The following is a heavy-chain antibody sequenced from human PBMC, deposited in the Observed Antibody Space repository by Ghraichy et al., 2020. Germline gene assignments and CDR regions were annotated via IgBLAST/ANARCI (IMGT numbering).Heavy chain of an antibody. CDR3: ARGDYGDYEADGEQHYFDS. CDR2: IYYSGST. Sequence: SETLSLTCTVSSGSISSHYWDWIRQPPGKGLEWIGYIYYSGSTNYNPSLKSRVTISVDTSKNQFSLKLSSVTAADTAVYYCARGDYGDYEADGEQHYFDSWGQGTLVTVSS. J-gene: IGHJ4*02. CDR1: SGSISSHY. D-gene: IGHD4-17*01. V-gene: IGHV4-59*11.